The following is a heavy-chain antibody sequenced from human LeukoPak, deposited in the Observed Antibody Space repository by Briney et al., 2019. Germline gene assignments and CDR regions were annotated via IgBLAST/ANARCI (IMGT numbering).Heavy chain of an antibody. CDR2: IYYSGST. Sequence: ASETLSLTCTVSGGSISSGDYYWSWIRQPPGKGLEWIGYIYYSGSTYYNPSLKSRVTISVDTSKNQFSLKLSSVTAADTAVYYCARANGDYDYYFDYWGQGTLVTVSS. D-gene: IGHD4-17*01. V-gene: IGHV4-30-4*08. J-gene: IGHJ4*02. CDR3: ARANGDYDYYFDY. CDR1: GGSISSGDYY.